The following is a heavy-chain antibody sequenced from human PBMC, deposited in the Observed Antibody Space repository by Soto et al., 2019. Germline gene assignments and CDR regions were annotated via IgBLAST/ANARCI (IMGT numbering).Heavy chain of an antibody. J-gene: IGHJ6*02. Sequence: GESLKISCNGSGYSFTSYWIGWVRQMPGKGLEWMGIIYPGDSDTRYSPSFQGQVTISADKSISTAYLQWSSLKASDTAIYYCARTAAAGKYYSGVDVWGQGTTVTVSS. CDR3: ARTAAAGKYYSGVDV. CDR1: GYSFTSYW. V-gene: IGHV5-51*01. CDR2: IYPGDSDT. D-gene: IGHD6-13*01.